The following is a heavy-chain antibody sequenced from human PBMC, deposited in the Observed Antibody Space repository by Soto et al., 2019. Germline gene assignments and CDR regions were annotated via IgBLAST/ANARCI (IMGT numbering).Heavy chain of an antibody. D-gene: IGHD6-19*01. V-gene: IGHV3-48*02. CDR3: ARRAVAGTRGTFDWFDP. CDR1: GFTFSSYS. Sequence: EVQLVESGGGLVQPGGSLRLSCAASGFTFSSYSMNWVRQAPGKGLEWISYISSSSSTIYYADSVKGRFTISRDNAKNSLYLQMNSLRDEDTAVYYCARRAVAGTRGTFDWFDPWGQGTLVTVSS. CDR2: ISSSSSTI. J-gene: IGHJ5*02.